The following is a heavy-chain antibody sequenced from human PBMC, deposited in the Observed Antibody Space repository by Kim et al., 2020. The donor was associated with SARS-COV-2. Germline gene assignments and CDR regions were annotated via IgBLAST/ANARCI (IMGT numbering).Heavy chain of an antibody. Sequence: SETLSLTCTVSGGSISSSSYYWGWIRQPPGKGLEWIGSIYYSGSTYYNPSLKSRVTISVDTSKNQFSLKLSSVTAADTAVYYCASRRPRFLEWLSHYWYFDLWGRGTLVTVSS. V-gene: IGHV4-39*01. D-gene: IGHD3-3*01. CDR3: ASRRPRFLEWLSHYWYFDL. CDR2: IYYSGST. CDR1: GGSISSSSYY. J-gene: IGHJ2*01.